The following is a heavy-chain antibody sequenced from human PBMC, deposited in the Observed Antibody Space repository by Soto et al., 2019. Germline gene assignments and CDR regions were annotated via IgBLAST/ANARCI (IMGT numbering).Heavy chain of an antibody. CDR2: IIPIFGTA. CDR3: ARMDIVVVTGSYYYYYGMDV. Sequence: SVKVSCKASVGTFSSYAISWVRQAPGQGLEWMGGIIPIFGTANYAQKFQGRVTITADKSTSTAYMELSSLRSEDTAVYYCARMDIVVVTGSYYYYYGMDVWGQGTTVTVSS. V-gene: IGHV1-69*06. CDR1: VGTFSSYA. J-gene: IGHJ6*02. D-gene: IGHD2-15*01.